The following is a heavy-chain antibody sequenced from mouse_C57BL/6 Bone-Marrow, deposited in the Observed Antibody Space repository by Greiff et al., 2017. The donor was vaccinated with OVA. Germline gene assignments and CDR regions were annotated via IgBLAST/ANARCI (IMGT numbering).Heavy chain of an antibody. CDR3: ARHRYYGSSHWYFDV. CDR2: ISNGGGST. CDR1: GFTFSDYY. D-gene: IGHD1-1*01. J-gene: IGHJ1*03. V-gene: IGHV5-12*01. Sequence: EVKLMESGGGLVKPGGSLKLSCAASGFTFSDYYMYWVRQTPEKRLEWVAYISNGGGSTYYPDTVKGRFTISRDNAKNTLYLQMSRLKSEDTAMYYCARHRYYGSSHWYFDVWGTGTTVTVSS.